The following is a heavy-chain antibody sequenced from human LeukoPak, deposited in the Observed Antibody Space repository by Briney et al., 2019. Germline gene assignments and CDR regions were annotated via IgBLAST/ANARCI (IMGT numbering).Heavy chain of an antibody. V-gene: IGHV3-30*18. CDR3: AKDGYSSGWFYADISAFDT. Sequence: GGSLRLSCAASGFTFSSYGMHWVRQAPGKGLEWVAVISYDGSNKYYADSVKGRFTISRDNSKNTLYLQMNSLRAEDTAVYYCAKDGYSSGWFYADISAFDTGGQGTMVTVS. D-gene: IGHD6-19*01. J-gene: IGHJ3*02. CDR2: ISYDGSNK. CDR1: GFTFSSYG.